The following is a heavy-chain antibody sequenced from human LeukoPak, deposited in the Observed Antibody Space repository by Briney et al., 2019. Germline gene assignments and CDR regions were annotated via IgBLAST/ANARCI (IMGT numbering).Heavy chain of an antibody. D-gene: IGHD1-14*01. J-gene: IGHJ4*02. CDR3: AKPAKTDYADY. CDR1: GFTFSSYG. V-gene: IGHV3-23*01. Sequence: GGSLRLSCAASGFTFSSYGMNWGRQAPGKGLEWVSAISGSGGNTYYADSVKGRFTISRDNSKNTLYLQMNSLRAEDTALYYCAKPAKTDYADYWGQGTLVTVAS. CDR2: ISGSGGNT.